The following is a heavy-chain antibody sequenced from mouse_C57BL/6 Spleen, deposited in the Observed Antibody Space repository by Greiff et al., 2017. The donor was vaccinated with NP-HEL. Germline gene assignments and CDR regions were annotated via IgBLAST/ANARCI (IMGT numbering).Heavy chain of an antibody. J-gene: IGHJ1*03. V-gene: IGHV5-4*03. D-gene: IGHD2-5*01. CDR2: ISGGGGYT. Sequence: EVKLVESGGGLVKPGGSLKLSCAASGFTFSSYAMSWVRQTPEKRLEWVATISGGGGYTYYPDNVKGRFTISRDNAEKNLYLQMSNLRSEDTTMYYCARGYSNYRYFDVWGTGTTVTVSS. CDR3: ARGYSNYRYFDV. CDR1: GFTFSSYA.